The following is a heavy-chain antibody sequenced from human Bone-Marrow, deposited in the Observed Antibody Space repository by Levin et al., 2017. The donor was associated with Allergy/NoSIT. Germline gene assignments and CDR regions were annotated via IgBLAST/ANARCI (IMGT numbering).Heavy chain of an antibody. D-gene: IGHD3-3*01. CDR2: ISHDGTNK. Sequence: PGGSLRLSCATSGFNFETFSMHWVRQAPGKGLEWLAVISHDGTNKFYADSVKGRFSISRDNSQATMSLQMSSLRPDDTAVYYCARRDFWSESYRFEATDDAFDTWGQGTMVVVSS. J-gene: IGHJ3*02. CDR3: ARRDFWSESYRFEATDDAFDT. V-gene: IGHV3-30-3*01. CDR1: GFNFETFS.